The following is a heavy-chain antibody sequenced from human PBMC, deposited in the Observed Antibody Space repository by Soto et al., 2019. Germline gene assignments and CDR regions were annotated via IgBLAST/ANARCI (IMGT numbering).Heavy chain of an antibody. CDR2: IHTDAST. CDR1: GFTVSNNY. Sequence: EVQLVESGGGLVQPGGSLRLSCAVSGFTVSNNYMTWLRQAPGKGLEWVSVIHTDASTYYADSVKGRFTISRHNSENTLYLQMNSLRPEDTAVYYCATHDYWYDWGQGTLVTVSS. CDR3: ATHDYWYD. D-gene: IGHD4-17*01. J-gene: IGHJ4*02. V-gene: IGHV3-53*04.